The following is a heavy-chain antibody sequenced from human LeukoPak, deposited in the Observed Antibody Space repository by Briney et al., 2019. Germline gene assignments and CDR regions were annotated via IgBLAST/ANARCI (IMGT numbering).Heavy chain of an antibody. CDR1: GFTFSSYG. D-gene: IGHD2-15*01. CDR2: TSYDGSNK. J-gene: IGHJ4*02. Sequence: GGSLRLSCAASGFTFSSYGMHWVRQAPGKGLEWVAVTSYDGSNKYYADSVKGRFTISRDNSKNTLYLQMNSLRAEDTAVYYCAKGRDSGDFDYWGQGTLVTVSS. V-gene: IGHV3-30*18. CDR3: AKGRDSGDFDY.